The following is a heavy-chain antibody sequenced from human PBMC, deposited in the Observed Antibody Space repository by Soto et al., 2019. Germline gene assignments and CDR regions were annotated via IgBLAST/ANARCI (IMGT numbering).Heavy chain of an antibody. CDR2: IYYSGST. V-gene: IGHV4-30-4*01. J-gene: IGHJ5*02. CDR3: ARWWSGSRQGFDP. D-gene: IGHD3-3*01. Sequence: SETLSLTCTVSGDSISSGNYYWSWIRQPPGKGLEWIGYIYYSGSTYYNPSLKSRVTISVDTSKNQFSLKLSSVTAADTAVYYCARWWSGSRQGFDPWGQGTLVTVSS. CDR1: GDSISSGNYY.